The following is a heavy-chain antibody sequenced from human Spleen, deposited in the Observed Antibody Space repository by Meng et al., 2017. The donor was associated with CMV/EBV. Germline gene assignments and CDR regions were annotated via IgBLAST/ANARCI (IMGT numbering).Heavy chain of an antibody. CDR2: IYYSGST. CDR1: GASSSRSNYY. CDR3: ERQPGCCSSNSCLNFDY. V-gene: IGHV4-39*01. D-gene: IGHD2-2*01. Sequence: SETLSLTCSVSGASSSRSNYYRGWIRQPPGKGLEWMGSIYYSGSTYYNPSPKSRVTITVETSKNQLSLKLSSVTAADTAVYYCERQPGCCSSNSCLNFDYWGQGTLVTVSS. J-gene: IGHJ4*02.